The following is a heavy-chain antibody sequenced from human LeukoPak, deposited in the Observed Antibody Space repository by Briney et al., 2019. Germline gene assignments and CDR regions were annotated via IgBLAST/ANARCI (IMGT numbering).Heavy chain of an antibody. CDR1: GFTFSSYG. V-gene: IGHV3-30*18. D-gene: IGHD3-22*01. CDR3: AKDFLPPYYYDSSGYIPDY. J-gene: IGHJ4*02. Sequence: GRSLRLSCAASGFTFSSYGMHWVRQAPGKGLEWVAVISYDGSNKYYADSVKGRFTISRDNSKNTLYLQMNSLRAEDTAVYYCAKDFLPPYYYDSSGYIPDYWGQGTLVTVSS. CDR2: ISYDGSNK.